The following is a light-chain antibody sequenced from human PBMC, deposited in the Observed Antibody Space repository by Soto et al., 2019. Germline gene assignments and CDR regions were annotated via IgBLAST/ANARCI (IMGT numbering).Light chain of an antibody. Sequence: DIQMNQSPSLLSASVGDRVTITCRASQGISKYIAWFQQKTGKAPKCLIYATPRLQSGVPTKFSGSGSGTDCTLTVSSLQPEDFARYYCQQYDIYPRTFVQGTKME. CDR1: QGISKY. CDR2: ATP. V-gene: IGKV1-16*02. CDR3: QQYDIYPRT. J-gene: IGKJ2*01.